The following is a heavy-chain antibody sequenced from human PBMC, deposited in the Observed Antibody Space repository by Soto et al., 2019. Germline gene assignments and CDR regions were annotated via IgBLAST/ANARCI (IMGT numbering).Heavy chain of an antibody. Sequence: PSETPSLTCTVSGGSLSSYYWSWVRQPPGKGLEWIGYIYYSGSTNYNPSLKSRVTISVDTSKNQFSLKLSSVTAADTAVYYCARHSGYDVDAFDIWGQGTMVTVSS. CDR3: ARHSGYDVDAFDI. V-gene: IGHV4-59*08. D-gene: IGHD5-12*01. CDR1: GGSLSSYY. J-gene: IGHJ3*02. CDR2: IYYSGST.